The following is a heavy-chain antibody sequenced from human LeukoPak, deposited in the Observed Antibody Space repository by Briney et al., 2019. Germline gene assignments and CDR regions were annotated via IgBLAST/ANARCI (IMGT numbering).Heavy chain of an antibody. Sequence: ASVKVSCKASGYTFTSYGISWVRQAPGQGLEWMGWISAYNGNTNYAQKLQGRVTMTTDTSTSTAYMELRSLRSDDTAVYYCARGYCSGGSCPNWSDPWGQGTLVTVSS. CDR3: ARGYCSGGSCPNWSDP. CDR2: ISAYNGNT. CDR1: GYTFTSYG. V-gene: IGHV1-18*01. J-gene: IGHJ5*02. D-gene: IGHD2-15*01.